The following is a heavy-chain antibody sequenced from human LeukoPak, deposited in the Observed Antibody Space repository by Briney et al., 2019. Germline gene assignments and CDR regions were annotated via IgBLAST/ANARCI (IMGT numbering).Heavy chain of an antibody. J-gene: IGHJ6*02. CDR1: GFTVSSNY. CDR3: ARQEDRAYGMDV. Sequence: GGSLRLSCAASGFTVSSNYMSWVRQAPGKGLEWVSIIYSGGNTYYADSVEGRFTISRHDSKNTLYLQMNSLRPEDTAVYYCARQEDRAYGMDVWGQGTTVTVSS. V-gene: IGHV3-53*04. D-gene: IGHD1-14*01. CDR2: IYSGGNT.